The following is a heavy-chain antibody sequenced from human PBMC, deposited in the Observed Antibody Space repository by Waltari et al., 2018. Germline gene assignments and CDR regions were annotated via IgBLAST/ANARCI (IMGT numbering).Heavy chain of an antibody. J-gene: IGHJ4*02. Sequence: QVQLVQSGAEVKKPGSSVKVSCKASGGTFSSYTISWVRQAPGQGLEWMGRIIPILGIANYAQKFQGSVTITADKSTSTAYMELSSLRSEDTAVYYCARDGDFWSGYPFDYWGQGTLVTVSS. V-gene: IGHV1-69*08. CDR1: GGTFSSYT. CDR3: ARDGDFWSGYPFDY. D-gene: IGHD3-3*01. CDR2: IIPILGIA.